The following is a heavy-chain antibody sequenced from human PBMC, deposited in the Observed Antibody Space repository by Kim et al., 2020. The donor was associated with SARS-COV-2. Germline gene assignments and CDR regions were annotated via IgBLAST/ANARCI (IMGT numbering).Heavy chain of an antibody. CDR2: INTNTGNP. Sequence: ASVTVSCKASGYTFTSYAMNWVRQAPGQGLEWMGWINTNTGNPTYAQGFTGRFVFSLDTSVSTAYLQISSLKAEDTAVYYCARGYYYDSSGYFAYNYYYGMDVWGQGTTVTVSS. CDR1: GYTFTSYA. J-gene: IGHJ6*02. CDR3: ARGYYYDSSGYFAYNYYYGMDV. D-gene: IGHD3-22*01. V-gene: IGHV7-4-1*02.